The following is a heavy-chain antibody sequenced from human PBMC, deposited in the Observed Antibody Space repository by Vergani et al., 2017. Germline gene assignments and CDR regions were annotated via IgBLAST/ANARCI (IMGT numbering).Heavy chain of an antibody. D-gene: IGHD3-10*01. CDR1: GGSISSSSYY. J-gene: IGHJ4*02. CDR2: IYYSGST. V-gene: IGHV4-39*07. CDR3: ARAEGSGSYYPVPFDY. Sequence: QLQLQESGPGLVKPSETLSLTCTVSGGSISSSSYYWGWIRQPPGKGLEWIGSIYYSGSTNYNPSLKSRVTISVDTSKNQFSLKLSSVTAADTAVYYCARAEGSGSYYPVPFDYWGQGTLVTVSS.